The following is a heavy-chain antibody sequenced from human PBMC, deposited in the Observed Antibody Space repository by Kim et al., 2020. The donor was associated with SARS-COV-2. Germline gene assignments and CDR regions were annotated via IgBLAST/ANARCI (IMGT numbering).Heavy chain of an antibody. J-gene: IGHJ4*02. V-gene: IGHV3-30*01. Sequence: YADSVKDRFTSSRDKSKSTLYLQMNSLRAEDTAVYYCARGDGDQGDFFDYWGQGTLVTVSS. D-gene: IGHD4-17*01. CDR3: ARGDGDQGDFFDY.